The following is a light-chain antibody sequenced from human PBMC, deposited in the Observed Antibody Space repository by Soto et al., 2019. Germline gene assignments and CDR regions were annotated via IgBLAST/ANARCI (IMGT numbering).Light chain of an antibody. CDR1: QSISSW. V-gene: IGKV1-5*03. J-gene: IGKJ1*01. CDR3: KQYNSYTWT. CDR2: KAS. Sequence: DIQMTQSPSTLSASVGDRVTITCRASQSISSWLAWYQQKPGKAPKLLIYKASSLESGVQSRFSGSGSGTEFTLTISSLQPDDFATYYCKQYNSYTWTVGQGTKVDI.